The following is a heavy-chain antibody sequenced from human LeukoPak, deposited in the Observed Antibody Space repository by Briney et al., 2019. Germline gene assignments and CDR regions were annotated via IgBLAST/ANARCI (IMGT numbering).Heavy chain of an antibody. CDR3: ARDLPLTETTSDY. D-gene: IGHD4-17*01. CDR1: GYTFTGYY. Sequence: ASVKVSXKASGYTFTGYYMHWVRQAPGQGLEWMGWINPNSGGTNYAQKFQGRVTMTRDTSISTAYMELSRLRSDDTAVYYCARDLPLTETTSDYWGQGTLVTVSS. V-gene: IGHV1-2*02. CDR2: INPNSGGT. J-gene: IGHJ4*02.